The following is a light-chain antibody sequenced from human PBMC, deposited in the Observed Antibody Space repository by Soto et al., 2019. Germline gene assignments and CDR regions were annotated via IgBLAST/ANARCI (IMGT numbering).Light chain of an antibody. Sequence: TQSPATLSVSPGERATLSCRASQSVSSYLAWFQQKPGKAPKLLIYDASSLESGVLSRFSGSGSGTEFTLTISSLQPDDLATYYCQQYNIYLWTFGQGTKVDIK. V-gene: IGKV1-5*01. CDR3: QQYNIYLWT. CDR1: QSVSSY. J-gene: IGKJ1*01. CDR2: DAS.